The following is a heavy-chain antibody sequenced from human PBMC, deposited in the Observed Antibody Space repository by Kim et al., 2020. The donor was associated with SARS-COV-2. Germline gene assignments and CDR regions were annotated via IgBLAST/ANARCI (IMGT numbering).Heavy chain of an antibody. J-gene: IGHJ4*02. CDR2: T. V-gene: IGHV4-4*02. CDR3: ARVPTVSTLDY. Sequence: TTYHPSLEGRVTKTVDKSKNQFSLRLSSVTAAATAVYYCARVPTVSTLDYWGQGTLVTVSS. D-gene: IGHD4-17*01.